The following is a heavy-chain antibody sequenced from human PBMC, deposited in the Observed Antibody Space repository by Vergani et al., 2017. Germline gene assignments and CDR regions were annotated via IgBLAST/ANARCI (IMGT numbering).Heavy chain of an antibody. Sequence: EVQLVQSGAEVKKPGESLTISCKGSGYSFTSYWIGWVRQMPGKGLEWMGIIYPGDSDTRYSPSFQGQVTISADKSISTAYLQWSSLKASDTAMYYCARHRSGGWELLDAFDIWGQGTMVTVSS. CDR1: GYSFTSYW. D-gene: IGHD1-26*01. CDR2: IYPGDSDT. J-gene: IGHJ3*02. V-gene: IGHV5-51*01. CDR3: ARHRSGGWELLDAFDI.